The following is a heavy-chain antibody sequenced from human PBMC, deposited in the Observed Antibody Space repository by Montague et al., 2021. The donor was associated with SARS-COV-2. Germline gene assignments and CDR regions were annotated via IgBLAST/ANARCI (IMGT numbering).Heavy chain of an antibody. CDR2: VYHSGYT. V-gene: IGHV4-38-2*01. CDR1: GFSISSGFY. D-gene: IGHD5-12*01. CDR3: ARRGYTGSDYFDY. J-gene: IGHJ4*02. Sequence: SETLSLTCSVSGFSISSGFYWAWIRQSPGKGPEWIGTVYHSGYTXXNPXXXGRVTVSIDTSKNQFSLTVTSVTAADTALYFCARRGYTGSDYFDYWGQGTLVTVSS.